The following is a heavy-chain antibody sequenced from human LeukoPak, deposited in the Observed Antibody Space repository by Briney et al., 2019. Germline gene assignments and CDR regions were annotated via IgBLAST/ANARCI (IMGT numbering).Heavy chain of an antibody. Sequence: SETLSLTCAVSGYSNSSGYYWGWIRQPPGKGLEWIGSIYHSGSTYYNPSLKSRVTISVDTSKNQFSLKLSSVTAADTAVYYCARVKTKTGTTQYYFDYWGQGTLVTVSS. D-gene: IGHD1-1*01. J-gene: IGHJ4*02. CDR2: IYHSGST. V-gene: IGHV4-38-2*01. CDR3: ARVKTKTGTTQYYFDY. CDR1: GYSNSSGYY.